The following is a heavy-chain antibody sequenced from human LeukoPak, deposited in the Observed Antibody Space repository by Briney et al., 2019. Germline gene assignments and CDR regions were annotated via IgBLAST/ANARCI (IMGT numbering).Heavy chain of an antibody. V-gene: IGHV3-23*01. CDR1: GFTFSSYA. D-gene: IGHD5/OR15-5a*01. Sequence: GGSLRLSCAASGFTFSSYAMNWVRQAPGKGLEWVSSISGSGDRTYYADSVKGRFTISRDNSKNTLYLQMNSLRAEDTAVYSCAKGMSGYYFYGLGVWGQGTTVAVSS. CDR3: AKGMSGYYFYGLGV. CDR2: ISGSGDRT. J-gene: IGHJ6*02.